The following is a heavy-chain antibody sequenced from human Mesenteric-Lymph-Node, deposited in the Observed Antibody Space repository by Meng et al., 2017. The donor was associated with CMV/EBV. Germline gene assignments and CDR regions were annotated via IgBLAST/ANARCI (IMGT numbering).Heavy chain of an antibody. D-gene: IGHD2-2*01. CDR1: GGSISSSSYY. CDR3: ARVDIVVVPAHGAEDP. CDR2: IYYSGST. J-gene: IGHJ5*02. V-gene: IGHV4-39*07. Sequence: ESLKISCTVSGGSISSSSYYWGWIRQPPGKGLEWIGSIYYSGSTYYNPSLKSRVTISVDTSKNQFSLKLSSVTAADTAVYYCARVDIVVVPAHGAEDPWGQGTLVTVSS.